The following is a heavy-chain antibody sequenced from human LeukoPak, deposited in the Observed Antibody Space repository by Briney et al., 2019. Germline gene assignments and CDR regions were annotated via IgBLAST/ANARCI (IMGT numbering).Heavy chain of an antibody. Sequence: SETLSLTCTVSGGSISSYYWSWIRQPPGKGLEWIGYIYYSGSTNYNPSFKSRVTISVDTSKNQFSLKLSSVTAADTAAYYCAREEYSYGYPNYYYYGMDVWGQGTTVTVSS. CDR1: GGSISSYY. CDR3: AREEYSYGYPNYYYYGMDV. J-gene: IGHJ6*02. CDR2: IYYSGST. D-gene: IGHD5-18*01. V-gene: IGHV4-59*01.